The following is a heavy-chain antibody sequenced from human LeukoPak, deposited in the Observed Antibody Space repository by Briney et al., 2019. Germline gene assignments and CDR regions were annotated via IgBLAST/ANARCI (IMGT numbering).Heavy chain of an antibody. J-gene: IGHJ4*02. CDR3: ARDGYSRGWYLYYFDY. D-gene: IGHD6-19*01. V-gene: IGHV3-21*01. Sequence: PGGSLRLSCAASGFTFSSYSMTWVRQAPGKGLEWVSSISSSSSYIYYADSVKGRFTISRDNAKNSLYMQMNSLRAEDTAVYCCARDGYSRGWYLYYFDYWGQGTLVTVSS. CDR2: ISSSSSYI. CDR1: GFTFSSYS.